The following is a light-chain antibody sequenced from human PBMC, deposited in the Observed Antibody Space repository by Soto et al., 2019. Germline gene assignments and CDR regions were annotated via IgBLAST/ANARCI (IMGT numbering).Light chain of an antibody. Sequence: QSVLTQPPSVSGAPGQRVTISCTGSSSNIGAGYDVHWYQQLPGTAPKLLIYANTNRPSGVPDRFSGSKSGTSASLAITGLQAEDEADYHCQSYDSSLSGYVFGTGTKV. CDR2: ANT. V-gene: IGLV1-40*01. CDR1: SSNIGAGYD. J-gene: IGLJ1*01. CDR3: QSYDSSLSGYV.